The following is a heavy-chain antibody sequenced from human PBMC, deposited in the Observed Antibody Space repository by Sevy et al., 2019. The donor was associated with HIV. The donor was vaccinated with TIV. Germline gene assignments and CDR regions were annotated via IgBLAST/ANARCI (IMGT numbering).Heavy chain of an antibody. V-gene: IGHV3-53*01. CDR3: AATPRSDFWSGPFDY. Sequence: GGSLRLSCAASGFTVSSNYMSWVRQAPGKGLEWVSVIYSGGSTYYADSGKGRFSISRDNSKNTLYLQMNSLRAEDTAVYYCAATPRSDFWSGPFDYWGQGTLVTVSS. D-gene: IGHD3-3*01. CDR2: IYSGGST. J-gene: IGHJ4*02. CDR1: GFTVSSNY.